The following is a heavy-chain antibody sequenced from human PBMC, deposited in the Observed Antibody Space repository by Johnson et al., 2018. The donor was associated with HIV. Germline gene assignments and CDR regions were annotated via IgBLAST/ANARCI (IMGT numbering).Heavy chain of an antibody. J-gene: IGHJ3*02. D-gene: IGHD6-13*01. V-gene: IGHV3-30*03. CDR3: ASSSSSWTSDPDDAFDI. CDR2: ISYDGSNK. Sequence: QVLLVESGGGVVQPGRSLRVSCAASGFSFGSYGMHWVRQAPGKGLEWVAIISYDGSNKYYADSVKGRFTISRDNSKNTLYLQMNSLRAEDTAVYYCASSSSSWTSDPDDAFDIWGQGTMVTVSS. CDR1: GFSFGSYG.